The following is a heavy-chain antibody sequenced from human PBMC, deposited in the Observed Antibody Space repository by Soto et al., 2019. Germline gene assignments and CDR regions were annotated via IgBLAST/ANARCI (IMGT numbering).Heavy chain of an antibody. CDR3: AKDLEDSSGWYGHAFDI. CDR2: ISGSGGST. Sequence: EVQVLESGGGLVQPGGSLRLSCAASGFTFSSYAMSWVRQAPGKGLEWGSGISGSGGSTYYADSVKGRFTISRDNSKNTLYLQMNSLRAEDTAVYYCAKDLEDSSGWYGHAFDIWGQGTMVTVSS. J-gene: IGHJ3*02. V-gene: IGHV3-23*01. D-gene: IGHD6-19*01. CDR1: GFTFSSYA.